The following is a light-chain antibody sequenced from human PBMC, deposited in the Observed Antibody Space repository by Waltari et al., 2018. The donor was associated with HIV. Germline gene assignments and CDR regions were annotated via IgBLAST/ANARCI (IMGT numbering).Light chain of an antibody. J-gene: IGKJ5*01. CDR2: DAS. V-gene: IGKV3-11*01. Sequence: EIVLTQSPATLSLSPVERATLSCRASQSVSSYLAWYQQKPGQAPRLLIYDASNRATGIPARFSGSGSGTDFTLTISSLEPEDFAVYYCQHRSNWPPITFGQGTRLENK. CDR3: QHRSNWPPIT. CDR1: QSVSSY.